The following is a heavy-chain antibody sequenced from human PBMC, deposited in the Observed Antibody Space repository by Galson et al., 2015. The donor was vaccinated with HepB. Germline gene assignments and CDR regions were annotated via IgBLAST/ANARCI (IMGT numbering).Heavy chain of an antibody. CDR2: IIPILGIA. CDR3: ARDRLRTYYYDSSGYYPNWFDP. Sequence: SVKVSCKASGGTFSSYTISWVRQAPGQGLEWMGRIIPILGIANYAQKFQGRVTITADKSTSTAYMELSGLRSEDTAVYYCARDRLRTYYYDSSGYYPNWFDPWGQGTLVTVSS. V-gene: IGHV1-69*04. J-gene: IGHJ5*02. D-gene: IGHD3-22*01. CDR1: GGTFSSYT.